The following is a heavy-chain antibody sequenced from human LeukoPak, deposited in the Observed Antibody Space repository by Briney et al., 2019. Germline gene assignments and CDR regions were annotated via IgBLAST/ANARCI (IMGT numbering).Heavy chain of an antibody. CDR1: GGSISSGGYS. J-gene: IGHJ4*02. CDR2: IYYSGST. V-gene: IGHV4-30-4*07. CDR3: ARSPSKYYFDY. Sequence: SQTLSLTCAVSGGSISSGGYSWSWLRQPPGKGLEWIGYIYYSGSTYYNPSLKSRVTISVDTSKNQFSLKLSSVTAADTAVYYCARSPSKYYFDYWGQGTLVTVSS. D-gene: IGHD2-2*01.